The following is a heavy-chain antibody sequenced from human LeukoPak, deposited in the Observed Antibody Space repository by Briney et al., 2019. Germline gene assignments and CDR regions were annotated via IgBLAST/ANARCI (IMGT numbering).Heavy chain of an antibody. V-gene: IGHV3-74*01. CDR3: ARAYYGDCLDY. CDR1: GFTFSSYS. CDR2: INSDGSST. J-gene: IGHJ4*02. D-gene: IGHD4-17*01. Sequence: GGSLRLSCAASGFTFSSYSMNWVRQAPGKGLVWVSRINSDGSSTSYADSVKGRFTISRDNAKNTLYLQMNSLRAEDTAVYYCARAYYGDCLDYWGQGTLVTVSS.